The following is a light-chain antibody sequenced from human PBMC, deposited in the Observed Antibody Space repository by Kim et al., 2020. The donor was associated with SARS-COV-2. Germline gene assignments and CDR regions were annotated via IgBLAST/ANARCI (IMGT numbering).Light chain of an antibody. J-gene: IGLJ2*01. CDR2: KDS. V-gene: IGLV3-25*03. Sequence: PGQTARITCTGDALQKQYAYWYQQKPGQAPVLVIYKDSERPSGIPERFSGSSSGTTVTLTISGVQAEDEADYYCQSADSSGTYGVFGGGTKLTVL. CDR1: ALQKQY. CDR3: QSADSSGTYGV.